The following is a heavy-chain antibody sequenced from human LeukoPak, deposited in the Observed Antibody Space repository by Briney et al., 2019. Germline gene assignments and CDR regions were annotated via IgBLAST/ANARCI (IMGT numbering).Heavy chain of an antibody. CDR3: ACETDSSCN. V-gene: IGHV4-34*01. D-gene: IGHD2-15*01. J-gene: IGHJ4*02. Sequence: SETLSLTCAVYGGSFSGYYWSWIRQPPGKGLEWIGEINHSGSTNYNPSLKSRVTISVDTSKNQFSLKLSSVTAANTAVYYCACETDSSCNWGQGTLVTVSS. CDR2: INHSGST. CDR1: GGSFSGYY.